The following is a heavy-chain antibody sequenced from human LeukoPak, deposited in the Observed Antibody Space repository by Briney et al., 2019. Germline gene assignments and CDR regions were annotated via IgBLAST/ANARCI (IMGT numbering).Heavy chain of an antibody. J-gene: IGHJ6*04. D-gene: IGHD3-9*01. Sequence: ASVKVSCKASGYTFTSYGISWVRQAPGQGLEWMGWIGAYNGNTNYAQKLQGRVTMTTDTSKSTAYMELRSLRSDDTAVYYCARDHYYDILTGYYPPLYYGMDVWGKGTTVTVSS. CDR1: GYTFTSYG. CDR2: IGAYNGNT. V-gene: IGHV1-18*04. CDR3: ARDHYYDILTGYYPPLYYGMDV.